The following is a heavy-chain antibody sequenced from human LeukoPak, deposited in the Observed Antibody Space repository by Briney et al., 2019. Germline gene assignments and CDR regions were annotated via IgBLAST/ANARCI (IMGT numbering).Heavy chain of an antibody. CDR3: ARRNAEYYYGSGSYYKGYYYYYMDV. J-gene: IGHJ6*03. V-gene: IGHV1-46*01. D-gene: IGHD3-10*01. CDR2: INPSGGST. Sequence: ASVKVSCKASGYAFTGYYMHWVRQAPGQGLEWMGIINPSGGSTSYAQKFQGRVTMTRDMSTSTVYMGLSSLRSEDTAVYYCARRNAEYYYGSGSYYKGYYYYYMDVWGKGTTVTVSS. CDR1: GYAFTGYY.